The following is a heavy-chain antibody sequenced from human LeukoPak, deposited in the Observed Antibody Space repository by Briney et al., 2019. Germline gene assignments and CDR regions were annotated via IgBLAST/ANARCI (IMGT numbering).Heavy chain of an antibody. J-gene: IGHJ4*02. Sequence: GGSLRLSCAASGFTVSSNYMSWVRQAPGKGLEWVSVIYSGGSTYYADSVKGRFTISRDNPKNSLYLQMNSLRAEDTAVYYCARETEPLDYGDSTNLDYWGQGTLVTVSS. CDR2: IYSGGST. D-gene: IGHD4-17*01. CDR3: ARETEPLDYGDSTNLDY. CDR1: GFTVSSNY. V-gene: IGHV3-53*01.